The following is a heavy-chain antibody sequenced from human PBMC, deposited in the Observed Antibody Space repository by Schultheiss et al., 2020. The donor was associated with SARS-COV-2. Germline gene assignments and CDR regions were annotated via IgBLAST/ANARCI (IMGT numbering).Heavy chain of an antibody. CDR1: GGTFSSNA. V-gene: IGHV1-69*06. D-gene: IGHD6-13*01. Sequence: SVKVSCKASGGTFSSNAISWVRQAPGQGLEWMGGIIPIFGTANYAQKFQGRVTITADKSTRTAYMELSSLRSEDTAVYFCARTEVLDYSSSWYGWFDPWGQGILVTVSS. CDR2: IIPIFGTA. CDR3: ARTEVLDYSSSWYGWFDP. J-gene: IGHJ5*02.